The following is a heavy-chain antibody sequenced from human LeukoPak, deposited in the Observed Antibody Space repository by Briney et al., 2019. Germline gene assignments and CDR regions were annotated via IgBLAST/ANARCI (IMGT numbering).Heavy chain of an antibody. CDR3: AKGHPYCSSTTCYVEAPFDY. D-gene: IGHD2-2*01. CDR1: GFTFSIYA. V-gene: IGHV3-23*01. CDR2: ISGSGGST. J-gene: IGHJ4*02. Sequence: GGSLRLSCAASGFTFSIYAMSWVRQAPGKGLEWVSVISGSGGSTFYADFVKGWFTISRDNSKNTLSLQMNSLRAEDTAVYYCAKGHPYCSSTTCYVEAPFDYWGQGTLVTVSS.